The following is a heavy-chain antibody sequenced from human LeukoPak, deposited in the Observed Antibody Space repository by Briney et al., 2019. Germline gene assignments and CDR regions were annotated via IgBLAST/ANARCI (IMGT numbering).Heavy chain of an antibody. D-gene: IGHD5-24*01. V-gene: IGHV4-59*01. Sequence: SETLSLTCTVSGGSISSYYWSWIRQPPGKGLEWIGYIYYSGSTNYNPSLKSRVTISVDTSKNQFSLKLSSVTAADTAVYYCARDGYNKGDWYFDLWGRGTLVTVSS. CDR2: IYYSGST. J-gene: IGHJ2*01. CDR1: GGSISSYY. CDR3: ARDGYNKGDWYFDL.